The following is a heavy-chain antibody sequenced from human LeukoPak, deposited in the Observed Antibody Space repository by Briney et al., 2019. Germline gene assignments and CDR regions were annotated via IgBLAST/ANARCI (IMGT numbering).Heavy chain of an antibody. Sequence: PGGSLRLSCAASGFTFSSYAMSWVRQAPGKGLEWVSAISGSGGSTYYADSVKGRFTISRDNSKNTLYLQMNSLRAEDTAVYYCAKDQGGLWFGELSRNWLDPWGQGTLVTVSS. CDR2: ISGSGGST. V-gene: IGHV3-23*01. D-gene: IGHD3-10*01. CDR3: AKDQGGLWFGELSRNWLDP. CDR1: GFTFSSYA. J-gene: IGHJ5*02.